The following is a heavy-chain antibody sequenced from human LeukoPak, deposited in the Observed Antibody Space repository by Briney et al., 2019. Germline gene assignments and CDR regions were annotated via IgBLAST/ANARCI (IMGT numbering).Heavy chain of an antibody. V-gene: IGHV3-30*02. Sequence: PGGSLRLSCAASGFTFSSYGMHWVRQAPGKGLEWVAFIRYDGSNKYYADSVKGRFTISRDNSKNTLYLQMNSLRAEDTAVYYCAKDFSAGSTYRDYWGQGTLVTVSS. CDR3: AKDFSAGSTYRDY. D-gene: IGHD1-26*01. CDR2: IRYDGSNK. J-gene: IGHJ4*02. CDR1: GFTFSSYG.